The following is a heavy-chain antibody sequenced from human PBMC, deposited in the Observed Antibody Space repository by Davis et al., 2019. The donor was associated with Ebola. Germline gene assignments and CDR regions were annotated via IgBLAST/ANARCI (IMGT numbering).Heavy chain of an antibody. CDR2: INSHNGNT. V-gene: IGHV1-18*01. Sequence: AASVKVSCKASGYTFRSYGISWVRQAPGQGLEWMGWINSHNGNTNYAQKLQGRVTMTTDTSTSTAYMELRSLRSDDTAVYYCARDQFLDYSNYAQVRFDPWGQGTLVTVS. CDR1: GYTFRSYG. CDR3: ARDQFLDYSNYAQVRFDP. J-gene: IGHJ5*02. D-gene: IGHD4-11*01.